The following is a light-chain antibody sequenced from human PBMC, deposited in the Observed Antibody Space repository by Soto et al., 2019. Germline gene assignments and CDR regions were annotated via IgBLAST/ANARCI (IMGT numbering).Light chain of an antibody. CDR2: GAS. Sequence: IVLTQSPGTLSFSPCEIATLSCSASHSFRISYLAWYQQKPGQAPRLLIYGASSRATDIPDRFSGSGSGTDFTLTINRLEPEDCAVYFCQQYGGSGKSFGQGTKVDI. CDR1: HSFRISY. J-gene: IGKJ1*01. CDR3: QQYGGSGKS. V-gene: IGKV3-20*01.